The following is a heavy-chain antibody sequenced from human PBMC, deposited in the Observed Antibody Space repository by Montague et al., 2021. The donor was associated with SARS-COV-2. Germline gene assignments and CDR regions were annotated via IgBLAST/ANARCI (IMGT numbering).Heavy chain of an antibody. CDR3: ARDAAYYNAMDV. D-gene: IGHD3-10*01. J-gene: IGHJ6*03. CDR1: GFTFEDYG. CDR2: IYWNGGTT. Sequence: SLRLSCAASGFTFEDYGMPWVRQAPRKGLEWVSTIYWNGGTTTYGDSVKGRFTISRDNAKNSLYLQMNSLRAEDTALYYCARDAAYYNAMDVWGKGTTVTVSS. V-gene: IGHV3-20*04.